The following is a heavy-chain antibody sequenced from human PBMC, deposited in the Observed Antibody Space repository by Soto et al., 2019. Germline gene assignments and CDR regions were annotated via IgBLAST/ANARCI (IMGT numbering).Heavy chain of an antibody. CDR2: IIPMSGRP. CDR3: TRRGRQSANWFDP. V-gene: IGHV1-69*06. Sequence: QVQLVQSGADVKTPGSSVKVSCKASGGTFNSFSIDWVRQAPGQALEWMGGIIPMSGRPNYAQRFQGRVTFSADKSTNTVYMEVNSLTYEDTAVYYCTRRGRQSANWFDPWGQGTLVTVSS. J-gene: IGHJ5*02. CDR1: GGTFNSFS.